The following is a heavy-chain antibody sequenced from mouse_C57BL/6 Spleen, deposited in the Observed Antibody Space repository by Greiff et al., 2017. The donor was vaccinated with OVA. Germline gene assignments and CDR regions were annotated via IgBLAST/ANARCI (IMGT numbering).Heavy chain of an antibody. V-gene: IGHV1-61*01. J-gene: IGHJ4*01. CDR1: GYTFTSYW. CDR3: ARLLPGRDAMDY. Sequence: QVQLQQPGAELVRPGSSVKLSCKASGYTFTSYWMDWVKQRPGQGLEWIGNIYPSDSETHYNQKFKDKATLTVDKSSSTAYMQLSSLTSEDSAVYYCARLLPGRDAMDYWGQGTSVTVSS. D-gene: IGHD4-1*01. CDR2: IYPSDSET.